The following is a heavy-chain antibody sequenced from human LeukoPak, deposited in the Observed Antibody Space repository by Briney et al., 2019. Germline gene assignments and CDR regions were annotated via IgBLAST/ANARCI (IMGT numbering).Heavy chain of an antibody. CDR1: GYLFISHG. CDR3: ALSGTRYNSAWYRN. Sequence: ASVKVSCKASGYLFISHGITWVRQAPGQGLEWMGWISPYSGNATYAQNFQGRVTMITDTSTETAYLEVRSLRSDDTAVYYCALSGTRYNSAWYRNWGQGTLVIVSS. J-gene: IGHJ4*02. V-gene: IGHV1-18*01. CDR2: ISPYSGNA. D-gene: IGHD1-20*01.